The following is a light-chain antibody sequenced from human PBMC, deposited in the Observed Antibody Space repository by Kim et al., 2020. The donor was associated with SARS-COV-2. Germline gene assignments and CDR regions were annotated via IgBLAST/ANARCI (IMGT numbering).Light chain of an antibody. J-gene: IGKJ4*01. CDR3: QQYNSHPPT. CDR1: QGIGNY. Sequence: ASVRDRVTITCRASQGIGNYLGWYQQKPGKAPRRLIYDASSLQSEVPPRFSGSGSGTEFTLTISNLQPEDFATYYCQQYNSHPPTFGGGTKVDIK. CDR2: DAS. V-gene: IGKV1-17*02.